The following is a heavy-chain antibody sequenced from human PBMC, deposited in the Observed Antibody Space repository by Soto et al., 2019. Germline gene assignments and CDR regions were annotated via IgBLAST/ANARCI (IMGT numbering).Heavy chain of an antibody. D-gene: IGHD6-19*01. CDR3: AKDSQWLVLRDAFDI. V-gene: IGHV3-30*18. CDR1: GFTFSSYG. J-gene: IGHJ3*02. Sequence: QVQLVESGGGVVQPGRSLRLSCAASGFTFSSYGMHWVRQAPGKGLEWVAVISYDGSNKYYADPVKGRFTTSRDNSKNTLYLQMYSLRAEDTAVYYCAKDSQWLVLRDAFDIWGQGTMVTVSS. CDR2: ISYDGSNK.